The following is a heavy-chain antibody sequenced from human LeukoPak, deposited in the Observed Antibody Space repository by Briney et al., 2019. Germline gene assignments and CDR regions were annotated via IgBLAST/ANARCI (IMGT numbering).Heavy chain of an antibody. CDR3: EKDVCTSPGCLLYFDS. D-gene: IGHD2-8*01. CDR2: ISGFNT. V-gene: IGHV3-23*01. CDR1: GFAFSNYA. J-gene: IGHJ4*02. Sequence: GGSLRLSCTTYGFAFSNYARNWVRQAPGKGPEWVSGISGFNTYYADSVKGRFTIFRDNSTNMPYLQMDRLRAEDTAVYSCEKDVCTSPGCLLYFDSWGQGTMVTVSS.